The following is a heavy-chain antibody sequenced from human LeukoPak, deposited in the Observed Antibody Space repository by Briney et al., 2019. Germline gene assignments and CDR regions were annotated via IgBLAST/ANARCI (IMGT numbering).Heavy chain of an antibody. D-gene: IGHD3-3*01. Sequence: ASETLSLTCAVYGGSFSGYYWSWIRQPPGKGLEWIGEINHSGSTNYNPSLKSRVTIPVDTSKNQFSLKLSSVTAADTAVYYCAGGRRWPIFGVVIAPYYYYMDVWGKGTTVTVSS. V-gene: IGHV4-34*01. J-gene: IGHJ6*03. CDR1: GGSFSGYY. CDR3: AGGRRWPIFGVVIAPYYYYMDV. CDR2: INHSGST.